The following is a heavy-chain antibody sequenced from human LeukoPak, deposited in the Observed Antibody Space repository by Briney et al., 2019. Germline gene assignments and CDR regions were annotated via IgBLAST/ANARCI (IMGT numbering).Heavy chain of an antibody. D-gene: IGHD2-8*01. CDR3: SRENGAFSPFGY. CDR1: GGSISSPTYY. CDR2: IHHSGST. J-gene: IGHJ4*02. V-gene: IGHV4-39*06. Sequence: SETLSLTCTVSGGSISSPTYYWAWIRQPPGQELEWIKTIHHSGSTYDNPSLKSRFTMSVDTSKNQFLLNLTSVTAADTAVYYCSRENGAFSPFGYWGQGTLVTVPS.